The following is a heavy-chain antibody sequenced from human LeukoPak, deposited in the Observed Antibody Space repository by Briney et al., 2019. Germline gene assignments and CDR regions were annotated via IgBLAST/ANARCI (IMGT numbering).Heavy chain of an antibody. CDR3: ARSRAPTADPDGFDI. D-gene: IGHD1-14*01. J-gene: IGHJ3*02. CDR2: IRYGGTNE. V-gene: IGHV3-30*02. Sequence: PGGSLRLSCTGSGFIFSNYGIHWVCQAPGKGLEWVSFIRYGGTNEYYAESVRGRFTISRDNSKKSLYLQMNSLRPEDTAVYFCARSRAPTADPDGFDIWGQGTKVTVSS. CDR1: GFIFSNYG.